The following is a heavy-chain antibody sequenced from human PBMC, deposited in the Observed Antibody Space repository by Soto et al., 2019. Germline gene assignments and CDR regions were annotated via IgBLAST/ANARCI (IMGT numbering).Heavy chain of an antibody. Sequence: PSETLSLTCAVYGGSFSGYYWSWIRQPPGKGLEWIGEINHSGSTNYNPSLKSRVTISVDTSKNQFSLKLSSVTAADTAVYYCARGGLSYYYGSGSYWAKNWFDHWGQGTLVTVSS. CDR3: ARGGLSYYYGSGSYWAKNWFDH. V-gene: IGHV4-34*01. CDR1: GGSFSGYY. CDR2: INHSGST. J-gene: IGHJ5*02. D-gene: IGHD3-10*01.